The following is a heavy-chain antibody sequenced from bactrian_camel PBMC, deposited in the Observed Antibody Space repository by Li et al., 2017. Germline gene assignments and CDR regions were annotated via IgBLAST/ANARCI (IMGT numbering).Heavy chain of an antibody. V-gene: IGHV3S53*01. CDR2: IDSIDYT. CDR3: AADGANSESWCSLAREVYNY. J-gene: IGHJ4*01. Sequence: VQLVESGGGSVQAGGSLKLSRSVSVYLSSNCMAWFGQAPGKEREGLATIDSIDYTTYADSVKGRFTISKDNAKNTLYLQMNSLKFEDTAMYYCAADGANSESWCSLAREVYNYWGQGTQVTVS. CDR1: VYLSSNC. D-gene: IGHD3*01.